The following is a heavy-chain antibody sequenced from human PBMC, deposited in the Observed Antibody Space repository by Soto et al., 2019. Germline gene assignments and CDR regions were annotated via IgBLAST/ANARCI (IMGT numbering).Heavy chain of an antibody. CDR1: GYTFTGYY. J-gene: IGHJ6*02. V-gene: IGHV1-2*02. D-gene: IGHD3-10*01. CDR2: INPNSGGT. CDR3: ASWWGEHYYGSINGMDV. Sequence: ASVKVSCKASGYTFTGYYMHWVRQAPGQGLEWMGWINPNSGGTNYAQKFQGRVTMTRDTSISTAYMELSRLRSDDTAVYYCASWWGEHYYGSINGMDVWGQGTTVTVSS.